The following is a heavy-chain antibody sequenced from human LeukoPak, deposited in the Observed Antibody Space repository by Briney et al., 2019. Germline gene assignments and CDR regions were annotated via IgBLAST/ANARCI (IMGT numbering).Heavy chain of an antibody. CDR2: ISSSGSTI. Sequence: GGSLRLSCAASGFTFSSYEMNWVRQAPGKGLEWVSYISSSGSTIYYADSVKGRFTISRDNAKNSLYLQMNSLRAEDTAVYYCARVGSGWSDYYYYGMDVWGQGTTVTVSS. J-gene: IGHJ6*02. CDR1: GFTFSSYE. D-gene: IGHD6-19*01. CDR3: ARVGSGWSDYYYYGMDV. V-gene: IGHV3-48*03.